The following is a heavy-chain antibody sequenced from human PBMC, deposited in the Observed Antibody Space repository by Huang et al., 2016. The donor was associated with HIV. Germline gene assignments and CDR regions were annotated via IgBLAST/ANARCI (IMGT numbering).Heavy chain of an antibody. J-gene: IGHJ2*01. CDR1: GFIFSSYW. CDR2: MKQDAREE. V-gene: IGHV3-7*01. D-gene: IGHD2-15*01. CDR3: ARVHGKFDL. Sequence: EVQLEESGGGLVQPGGSLRRSCAASGFIFSSYWMTWVRQARGKGLWWVANMKQDAREEHFVDSVKGRFTISRDNAENSVFLQMNSLRVDDTAVYYCARVHGKFDLWGHGTLVTVSS.